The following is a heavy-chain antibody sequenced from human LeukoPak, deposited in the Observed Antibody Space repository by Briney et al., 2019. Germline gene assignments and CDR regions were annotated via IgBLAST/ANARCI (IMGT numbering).Heavy chain of an antibody. CDR2: IYYSGST. Sequence: SETLSLTCTVSGGSISSYYWSWIRQPPVKGLEWIGYIYYSGSTNYNPSLKSRVTISVDTSKNQFSLKLSSVTAADTAVYYCARGGLGYYDFWSGYPFDYWGQGTLVTVSS. V-gene: IGHV4-59*01. CDR3: ARGGLGYYDFWSGYPFDY. D-gene: IGHD3-3*01. CDR1: GGSISSYY. J-gene: IGHJ4*02.